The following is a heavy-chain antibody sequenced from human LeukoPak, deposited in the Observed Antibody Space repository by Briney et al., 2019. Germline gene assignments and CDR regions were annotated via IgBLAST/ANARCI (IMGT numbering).Heavy chain of an antibody. D-gene: IGHD3-16*01. J-gene: IGHJ4*02. CDR3: AREGSFGYPFDY. Sequence: GGALRLSCAASGFTFSDYYMSWIRQAPGEGLEWVSYISSSGSTIYYADSVKGRFTISRDNAKNSLYLQMNSLRAEDTAVYYCAREGSFGYPFDYWGQGTLVTVSS. CDR2: ISSSGSTI. CDR1: GFTFSDYY. V-gene: IGHV3-11*04.